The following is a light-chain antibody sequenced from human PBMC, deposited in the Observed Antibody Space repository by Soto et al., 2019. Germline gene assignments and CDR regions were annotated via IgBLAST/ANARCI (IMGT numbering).Light chain of an antibody. CDR3: QQYANPSLT. CDR1: QTMSGW. CDR2: SAS. Sequence: DIQMTQSPSTLSGSVGDRVTITCRASQTMSGWLSWYQQKPWKAPKLLIYSASTLQSGVPSRFSGSGSGTEFTLTISSLQPEDIATYYCQQYANPSLTFGGGTKVDIK. V-gene: IGKV1-5*01. J-gene: IGKJ4*01.